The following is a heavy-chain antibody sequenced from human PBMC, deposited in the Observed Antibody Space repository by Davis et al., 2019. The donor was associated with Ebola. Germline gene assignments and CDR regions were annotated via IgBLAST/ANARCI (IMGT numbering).Heavy chain of an antibody. Sequence: PSETLSLTCTVSGGSISSGGYYWSWIRQPPGKGLEWVGYIYSSGSTNYNPSLKSRVTISVDTSKNQFSLKLSSVTAADTAVYYCARDSGGSYQQNQFDYWGQGTLVTVSS. J-gene: IGHJ4*02. CDR3: ARDSGGSYQQNQFDY. CDR1: GGSISSGGYY. D-gene: IGHD1-26*01. V-gene: IGHV4-61*08. CDR2: IYSSGST.